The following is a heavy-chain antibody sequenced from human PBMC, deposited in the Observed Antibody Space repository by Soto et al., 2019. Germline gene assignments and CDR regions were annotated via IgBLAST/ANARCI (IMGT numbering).Heavy chain of an antibody. CDR3: AKDYDILTGHPLALDY. Sequence: EVQLLESGGGLVQPGGSLRLSCAASGFTFSSYAMSWVRQAPGKGLEWVSAISGSGGSTYDADSVKGRFTISRDNSKNTLYLQMNSLRAEDTAGYYCAKDYDILTGHPLALDYWGQGTMVTVSS. CDR2: ISGSGGST. V-gene: IGHV3-23*01. J-gene: IGHJ4*02. CDR1: GFTFSSYA. D-gene: IGHD3-9*01.